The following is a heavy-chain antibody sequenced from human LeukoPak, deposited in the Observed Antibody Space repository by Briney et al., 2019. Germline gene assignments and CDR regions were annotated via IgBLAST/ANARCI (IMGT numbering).Heavy chain of an antibody. V-gene: IGHV1-2*02. CDR3: AGLGSTVEGRIDP. J-gene: IGHJ5*02. CDR1: GYHFTGYH. D-gene: IGHD5/OR15-5a*01. Sequence: ASVKVSCTASGYHFTGYHVHWVRQAPGQGLEWMGRISTDSGDINNAPKFQGRVTMTRDTSINTAYMELSRLTSDDAAVYYCAGLGSTVEGRIDPWGQGTPVTVSS. CDR2: ISTDSGDI.